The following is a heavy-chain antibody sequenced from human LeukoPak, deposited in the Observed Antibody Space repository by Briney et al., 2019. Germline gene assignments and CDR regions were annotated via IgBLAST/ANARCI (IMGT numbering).Heavy chain of an antibody. CDR2: INQDGSEK. CDR1: RFTFSNVW. J-gene: IGHJ4*02. D-gene: IGHD4-17*01. Sequence: GGSLRLSCVASRFTFSNVWMIWVRQAPGKGLEWVANINQDGSEKNYVDSVKGRFTISRDNAKNSLYLQMNSLRAEDTAVYYCVRDRSTTTVTRFDSWGQGTLVTVSS. V-gene: IGHV3-7*01. CDR3: VRDRSTTTVTRFDS.